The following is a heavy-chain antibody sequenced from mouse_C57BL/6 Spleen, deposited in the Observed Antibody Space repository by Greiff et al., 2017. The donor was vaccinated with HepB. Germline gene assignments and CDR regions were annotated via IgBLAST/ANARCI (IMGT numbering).Heavy chain of an antibody. D-gene: IGHD1-1*01. J-gene: IGHJ3*01. V-gene: IGHV1-82*01. CDR2: IYPGDGDT. CDR1: GYAFSSSW. CDR3: ASSYGSSYVAWFAY. Sequence: VQLVESGPELVKPGASVKISCKASGYAFSSSWMNWVKQRPGKGLEWIGRIYPGDGDTNYNGKFKGKATLTADKSSSTAYMQLSSLTSEDSAVYFCASSYGSSYVAWFAYWGQGTLVTVSA.